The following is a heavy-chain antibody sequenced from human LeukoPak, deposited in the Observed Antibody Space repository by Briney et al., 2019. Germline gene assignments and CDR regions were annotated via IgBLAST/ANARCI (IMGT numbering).Heavy chain of an antibody. V-gene: IGHV4-39*07. D-gene: IGHD3-22*01. CDR2: IYYSGST. CDR3: AREGDSSGYYLY. CDR1: GGSISSSSYY. J-gene: IGHJ4*02. Sequence: SETLSLTCTVSGGSISSSSYYWGWIRQPPGKGLEWIGSIYYSGSTYYNPSLKSRVTISVDTSKNQFSLKLSSVTAADTAVYYCAREGDSSGYYLYWGQGTLVTVSS.